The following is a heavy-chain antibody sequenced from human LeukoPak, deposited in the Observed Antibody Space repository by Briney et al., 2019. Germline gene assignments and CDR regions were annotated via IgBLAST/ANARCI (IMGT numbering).Heavy chain of an antibody. CDR2: ISYDGSNK. J-gene: IGHJ4*02. CDR3: AKAHPTISDFDY. Sequence: GRSLRLSCAASGFTFSSYGMHWVRQAPGKGLEWVAVISYDGSNKYYADSVKGRSTISRDNSKNTLYLQMNSLRAEDTAVYYCAKAHPTISDFDYWGQGTLVTVSS. V-gene: IGHV3-30*18. D-gene: IGHD3-9*01. CDR1: GFTFSSYG.